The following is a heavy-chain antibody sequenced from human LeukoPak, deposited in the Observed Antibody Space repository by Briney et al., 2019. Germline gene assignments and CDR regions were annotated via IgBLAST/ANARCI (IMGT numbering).Heavy chain of an antibody. J-gene: IGHJ6*02. Sequence: GEALGISCKGSGYIFTSYWMRWVRPMPGKGLGGVGGIDPRDAYTNYRLSFEANLPISGDMPVRAAYLQGSSLKASDTAMYYCASATSDSTELRYSYYGMDVRGQGTTATVS. CDR1: GYIFTSYW. CDR2: IDPRDAYT. CDR3: ASATSDSTELRYSYYGMDV. V-gene: IGHV5-10-1*01. D-gene: IGHD4-11*01.